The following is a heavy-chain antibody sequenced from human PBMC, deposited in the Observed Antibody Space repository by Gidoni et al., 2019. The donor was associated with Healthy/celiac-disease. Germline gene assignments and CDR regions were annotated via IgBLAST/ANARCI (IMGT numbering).Heavy chain of an antibody. J-gene: IGHJ4*02. CDR3: AKDPDCGGDCPFDY. D-gene: IGHD2-21*02. Sequence: EVQLLESGGGLVQPGGCLRLSCAASGFTFSSYAMSWVIQAPGQGLEWVSAISGSGGSTYYADSVQGRLPISRDNSKNTLYLQMNSLRAEDTAVYYCAKDPDCGGDCPFDYWGQGTLVTVSS. CDR1: GFTFSSYA. V-gene: IGHV3-23*01. CDR2: ISGSGGST.